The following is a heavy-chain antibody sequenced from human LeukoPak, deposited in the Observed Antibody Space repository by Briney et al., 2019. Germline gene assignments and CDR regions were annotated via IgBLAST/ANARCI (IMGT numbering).Heavy chain of an antibody. V-gene: IGHV3-30*02. CDR2: IRYDGSNK. D-gene: IGHD3-10*01. Sequence: GGSLRLSCAASGFTFSSYGMHWVRQAPGKGLEWVAFIRYDGSNKYYADSVKGRFTISRDNSKNTLYLQMNSLRAEDTAVYYCAKGPGIRFHYFDYWGQGTLVTVSS. CDR1: GFTFSSYG. CDR3: AKGPGIRFHYFDY. J-gene: IGHJ4*02.